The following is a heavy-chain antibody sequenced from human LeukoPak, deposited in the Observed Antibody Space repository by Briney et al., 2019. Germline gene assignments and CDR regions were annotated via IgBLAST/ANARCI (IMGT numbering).Heavy chain of an antibody. CDR3: ARAYGSGNSRDYYYMDV. CDR1: GYTFISYD. Sequence: ASVKVSCKASGYTFISYDINWVRQATGQGLEWMGWMNPKSGNTGYAQKFQGRVTMTRNISISTAYMELSSLRSDDTAVYYCARAYGSGNSRDYYYMDVWGKGTTVTISS. J-gene: IGHJ6*03. CDR2: MNPKSGNT. V-gene: IGHV1-8*01. D-gene: IGHD3-10*01.